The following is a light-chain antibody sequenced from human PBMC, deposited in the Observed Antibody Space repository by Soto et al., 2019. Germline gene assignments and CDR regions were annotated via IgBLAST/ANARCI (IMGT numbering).Light chain of an antibody. J-gene: IGLJ3*02. V-gene: IGLV2-8*01. CDR1: SSDVGGYNY. Sequence: QSALTQPPSASGSPGQSVTISCTVTSSDVGGYNYVSWYQHHPGKAPKLMIYEVNKRPSGVPDRFSGSKSGNTASLTVSGLQAEDEADYYCSSYAGSNNLVFGGGTKLTVL. CDR2: EVN. CDR3: SSYAGSNNLV.